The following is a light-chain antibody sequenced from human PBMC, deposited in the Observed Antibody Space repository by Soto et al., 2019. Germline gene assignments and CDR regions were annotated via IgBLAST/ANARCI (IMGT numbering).Light chain of an antibody. Sequence: QSVLTQPASVSGSPGQSITISCTGTSSDVGNYDLVSWYQQLPGKAPKLLIYEVTNRPSGVSNRFSGSKSGNTASLTISGLQAEDEANYYCNSYTTLSNRVFGTGTKVTVL. V-gene: IGLV2-14*02. CDR2: EVT. CDR3: NSYTTLSNRV. CDR1: SSDVGNYDL. J-gene: IGLJ1*01.